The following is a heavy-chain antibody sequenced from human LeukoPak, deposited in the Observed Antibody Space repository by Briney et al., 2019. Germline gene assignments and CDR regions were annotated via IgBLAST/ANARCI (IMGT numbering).Heavy chain of an antibody. J-gene: IGHJ4*02. D-gene: IGHD3-22*01. Sequence: SETLSLTCAVSGGSISSSNWWSWVRQPPGKGLEWIGEIYHSGSTNYNPSLKSRVTISVDTSKNQFSLKLSSVTAADTAVYYCARISWGLLLRSYFDYWGQGTLVTVSS. CDR2: IYHSGST. CDR1: GGSISSSNW. V-gene: IGHV4-4*02. CDR3: ARISWGLLLRSYFDY.